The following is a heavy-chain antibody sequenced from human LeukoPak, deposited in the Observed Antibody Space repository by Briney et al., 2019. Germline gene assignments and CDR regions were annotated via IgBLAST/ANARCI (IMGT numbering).Heavy chain of an antibody. CDR2: ISNDGDNK. V-gene: IGHV3-30*03. CDR1: GFTFSSYA. J-gene: IGHJ4*02. Sequence: GGSLRLSCAASGFTFSSYAMHWVRQAPGKGLEWVAGISNDGDNKYYVDSLKGRFTVSRDNSIDTLYLQMNSLRPDDTAVYYCASDAMSAPGDYWGQGTLLTVSP. D-gene: IGHD2-2*01. CDR3: ASDAMSAPGDY.